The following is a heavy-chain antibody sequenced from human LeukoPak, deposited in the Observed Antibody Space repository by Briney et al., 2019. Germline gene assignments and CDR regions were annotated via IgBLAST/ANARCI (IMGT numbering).Heavy chain of an antibody. CDR3: AKLSAYSYGDKGD. Sequence: PGGSLRLSCAASGFTFSSYAMSWGRQAPGKGLEWVSAISGSGGYTYYADSVKGRFTISRDNSKNTLYLQMNILRAVDTAVYYCAKLSAYSYGDKGDWGQGTLVTVSS. CDR2: ISGSGGYT. J-gene: IGHJ4*02. V-gene: IGHV3-23*01. D-gene: IGHD5-18*01. CDR1: GFTFSSYA.